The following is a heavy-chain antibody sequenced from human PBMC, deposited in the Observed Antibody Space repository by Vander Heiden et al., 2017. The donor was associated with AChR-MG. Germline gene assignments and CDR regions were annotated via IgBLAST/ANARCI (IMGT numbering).Heavy chain of an antibody. CDR1: GYSFTSYW. V-gene: IGHV5-51*01. CDR2: IYPGDSDT. Sequence: EVQLVQSGAEVKKPGESLKLSCKGSGYSFTSYWLGCVRQMPGKGLEWMGIIYPGDSDTRYSPSFQGQVTISADKSISTAYLQWSSLKASDTAMYYCARHGRGVIVTGPDLDYWGQGTLVTVSS. CDR3: ARHGRGVIVTGPDLDY. J-gene: IGHJ4*02. D-gene: IGHD3-16*02.